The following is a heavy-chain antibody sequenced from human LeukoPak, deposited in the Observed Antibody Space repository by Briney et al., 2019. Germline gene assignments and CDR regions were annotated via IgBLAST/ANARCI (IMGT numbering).Heavy chain of an antibody. D-gene: IGHD5-12*01. V-gene: IGHV1-69*13. J-gene: IGHJ4*02. CDR1: GGTFSSYA. CDR3: ARAAVATFYDQLVY. Sequence: ASVKVSCKASGGTFSSYAISWVRQAPGQGLEWMGGIIPIFGTANYAQKFQGRVTITVDESTSTAYMELSSLRSEDTAVYYCARAAVATFYDQLVYWGQGTLVTVSS. CDR2: IIPIFGTA.